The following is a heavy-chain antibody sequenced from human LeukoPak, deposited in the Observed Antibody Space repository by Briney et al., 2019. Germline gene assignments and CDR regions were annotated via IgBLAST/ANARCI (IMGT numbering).Heavy chain of an antibody. CDR3: ARGVAPDF. CDR2: ISTSDTII. V-gene: IGHV3-11*01. D-gene: IGHD5-12*01. J-gene: IGHJ4*02. CDR1: GFPFSDYY. Sequence: KPGGSLRLSCVASGFPFSDYYMSWIRQAPGKGLEWISYISTSDTIIYYADSVKGRFTVSRDNAKKSLYLQMNSLRAEDTAVYYCARGVAPDFWGQGTLVTVSS.